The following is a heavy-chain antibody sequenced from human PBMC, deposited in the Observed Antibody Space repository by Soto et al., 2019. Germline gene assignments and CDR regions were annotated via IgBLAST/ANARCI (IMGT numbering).Heavy chain of an antibody. CDR3: AAPPRY. D-gene: IGHD6-6*01. V-gene: IGHV4-59*01. Sequence: SVTLSLTCTVSGDSISSYYWSWIRQPPGKGLEWIGYIYDSGSTNYNPSLKSRVTISVDTSKNQFSLKLTSVTAADTAVYYCAAPPRYWGQGTLVTVSS. CDR1: GDSISSYY. J-gene: IGHJ4*02. CDR2: IYDSGST.